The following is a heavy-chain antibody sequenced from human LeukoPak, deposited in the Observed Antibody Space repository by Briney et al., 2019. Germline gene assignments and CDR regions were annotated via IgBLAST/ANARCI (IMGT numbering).Heavy chain of an antibody. V-gene: IGHV4-34*12. D-gene: IGHD2-2*02. Sequence: SETLSLTRGASGGSFSGYFWTWIRQPPGKGLEWIGEIIDSGTTNYNPSLESRVAMSVDTSKNQVSLRLSSGTAADTAVYYCATLYLVNAFDIWGPGTLVTVSS. CDR3: ATLYLVNAFDI. CDR2: IIDSGTT. CDR1: GGSFSGYF. J-gene: IGHJ3*02.